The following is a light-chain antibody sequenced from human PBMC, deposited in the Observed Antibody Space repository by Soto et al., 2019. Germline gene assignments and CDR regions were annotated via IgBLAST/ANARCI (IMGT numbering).Light chain of an antibody. CDR3: QQYGRSIT. CDR2: GAS. Sequence: EVVLTQSPGTLSLSPGERATVSCRASQTVSRNYLAWYQKKPGQAPRLLIYGASPRATGIPDRFSGSGSGTDFTLTINRLEPQDFAVYYCQQYGRSITFGQGTRLEI. J-gene: IGKJ5*01. CDR1: QTVSRNY. V-gene: IGKV3-20*01.